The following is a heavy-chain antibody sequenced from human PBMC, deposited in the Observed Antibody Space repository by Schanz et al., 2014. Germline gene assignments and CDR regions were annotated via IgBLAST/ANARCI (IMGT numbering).Heavy chain of an antibody. CDR3: ARIGGSVFDY. CDR2: ISDSGTYT. J-gene: IGHJ4*02. Sequence: AQLAESGGGLVQPGGSLRLSCAASGFVFGDYYMTWIRQAPGKGLEWLSYISDSGTYTNYADSVKGRFTISRDNSKNSLYLQMNSLRAEDTAVYYCARIGGSVFDYWAQGTLVTVSS. CDR1: GFVFGDYY. V-gene: IGHV3-11*05. D-gene: IGHD3-10*01.